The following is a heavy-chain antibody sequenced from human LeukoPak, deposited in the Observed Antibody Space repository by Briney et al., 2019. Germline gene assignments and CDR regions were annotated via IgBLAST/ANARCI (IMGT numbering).Heavy chain of an antibody. J-gene: IGHJ5*02. V-gene: IGHV4-38-2*01. Sequence: PSETLSLTCAVSGSSISSGYYWGWIRQPPGKGLEWIGSIYYSGSTYYNPSLKSRVTISVDTSKNQFSLKLSSVTAADTAVYYCAPGPHIAARPVHSAAYNWFDPWGQGTLVTVSS. D-gene: IGHD6-6*01. CDR2: IYYSGST. CDR1: GSSISSGYY. CDR3: APGPHIAARPVHSAAYNWFDP.